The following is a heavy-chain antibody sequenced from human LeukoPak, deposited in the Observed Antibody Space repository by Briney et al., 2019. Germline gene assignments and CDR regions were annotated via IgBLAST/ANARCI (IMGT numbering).Heavy chain of an antibody. D-gene: IGHD2-8*02. J-gene: IGHJ5*02. Sequence: GGSLRLSCAASGFTFSSYEMNWVRQAPGKGLEWVSYISSSGSTIYYADSVKGRFTTSRDNAKNSLYLQTNSLRAEDTAVYYCAGGWGPMVVSSWGQGTLVTVSS. CDR2: ISSSGSTI. CDR1: GFTFSSYE. V-gene: IGHV3-48*03. CDR3: AGGWGPMVVSS.